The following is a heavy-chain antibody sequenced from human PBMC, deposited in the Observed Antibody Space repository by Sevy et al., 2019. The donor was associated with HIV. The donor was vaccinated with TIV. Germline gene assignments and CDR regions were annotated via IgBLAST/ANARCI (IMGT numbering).Heavy chain of an antibody. CDR2: IYPGDSDT. J-gene: IGHJ4*02. CDR3: ARTACSGGSCLEGYFDY. D-gene: IGHD2-15*01. V-gene: IGHV5-51*01. Sequence: GESLKISCKGSGYSFTSYWIGWVRQMPGKGLEWMGIIYPGDSDTRYSLSFQGQVTISADKSISTAYLQWSSLKASDTTMYYCARTACSGGSCLEGYFDYWGQGTLVTVSS. CDR1: GYSFTSYW.